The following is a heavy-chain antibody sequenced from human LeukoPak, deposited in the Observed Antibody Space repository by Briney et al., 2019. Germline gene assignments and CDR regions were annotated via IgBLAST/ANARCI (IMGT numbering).Heavy chain of an antibody. D-gene: IGHD6-13*01. J-gene: IGHJ4*02. CDR1: GYTFTSYD. CDR3: ASLGIAAAADNY. CDR2: MNPNSGNT. Sequence: GASVKVSCKASGYTFTSYDINWVRQATGQGLEWMGWMNPNSGNTGYAQKFQGRVTMTRNTSISTAYMELSSLRSEDTAVYYCASLGIAAAADNYWGQGTLVTVSS. V-gene: IGHV1-8*01.